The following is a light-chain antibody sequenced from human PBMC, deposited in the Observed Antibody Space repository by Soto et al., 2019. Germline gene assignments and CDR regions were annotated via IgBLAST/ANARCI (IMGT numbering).Light chain of an antibody. CDR2: GAS. CDR1: QSVSSN. V-gene: IGKV3-15*01. Sequence: EIVMTQSPATLSVSPGERATLSCRASQSVSSNLAWYQQKPGQAPRRRIYGASTRATGIPARFSGSRSGTEFTLSISRLQSEDVAVYHCQQYNNWLTWTVGQGTQVEIK. CDR3: QQYNNWLTWT. J-gene: IGKJ1*01.